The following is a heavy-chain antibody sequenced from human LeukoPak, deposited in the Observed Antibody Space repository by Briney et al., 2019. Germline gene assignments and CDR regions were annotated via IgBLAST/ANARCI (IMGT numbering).Heavy chain of an antibody. V-gene: IGHV5-51*01. J-gene: IGHJ6*03. Sequence: GESLKISCKISEDRLTNNWIGWVRQVPGKGLEWLGLIYPGNSDTRYSPFFQGQVTFSVDTSISTAYLHWGGLKASDTAMYYCARLRDGMVDYYMDVWGKGTTVTVSS. D-gene: IGHD1-26*01. CDR2: IYPGNSDT. CDR1: EDRLTNNW. CDR3: ARLRDGMVDYYMDV.